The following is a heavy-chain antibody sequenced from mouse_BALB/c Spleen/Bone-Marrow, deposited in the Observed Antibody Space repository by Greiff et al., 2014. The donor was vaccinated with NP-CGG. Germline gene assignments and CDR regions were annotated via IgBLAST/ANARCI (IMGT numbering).Heavy chain of an antibody. Sequence: VQLQQSGAELAKPGASVELSCTASGFNIKDTYMHWVKQRPEQGLESIGRIDPANGDTKYDPKFQGKATITADTSSNTAYLQLSSLTSEDTAVYYCTKPSFYYGSSYWYFDVWGAGTTVTVSS. D-gene: IGHD1-1*01. CDR3: TKPSFYYGSSYWYFDV. V-gene: IGHV14-3*02. CDR2: IDPANGDT. J-gene: IGHJ1*01. CDR1: GFNIKDTY.